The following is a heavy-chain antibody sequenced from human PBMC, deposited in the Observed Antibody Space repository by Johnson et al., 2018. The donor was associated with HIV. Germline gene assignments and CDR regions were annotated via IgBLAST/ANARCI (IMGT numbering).Heavy chain of an antibody. V-gene: IGHV3-30*18. CDR1: GFTFSSYG. D-gene: IGHD6-13*01. J-gene: IGHJ3*02. Sequence: VQLVESGGGVVQPGRSLRLSCAASGFTFSSYGMHWVRQAPGKGLEWVAVISYDGSNKYYADSVKGRFTISRDNSKNTLYLQMNSLRADDTAVYYCAKDTPWAAAGRGAFDIWGQGTMVTVSS. CDR2: ISYDGSNK. CDR3: AKDTPWAAAGRGAFDI.